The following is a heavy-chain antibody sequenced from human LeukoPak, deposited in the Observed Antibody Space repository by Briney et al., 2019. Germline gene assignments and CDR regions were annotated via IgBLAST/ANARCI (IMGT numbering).Heavy chain of an antibody. D-gene: IGHD3-16*01. Sequence: KGLEWVSSISSSSSYIYYADSVKGRFTISRDNAKNSLYLQMNSLRAEDTAVYYCATWGGDYWGQGTLVTVSS. J-gene: IGHJ4*02. V-gene: IGHV3-21*01. CDR2: ISSSSSYI. CDR3: ATWGGDY.